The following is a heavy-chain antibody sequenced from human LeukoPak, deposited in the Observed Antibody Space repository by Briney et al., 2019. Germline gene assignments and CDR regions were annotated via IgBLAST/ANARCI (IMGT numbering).Heavy chain of an antibody. CDR2: INPNSGGT. J-gene: IGHJ4*02. CDR1: GYTFTGYY. CDR3: ASLGPSSRIAAAVLYYFDY. V-gene: IGHV1-2*06. D-gene: IGHD6-13*01. Sequence: GASVKVSCXASGYTFTGYYMHWVRQAPGQGLEWMGRINPNSGGTNYAQKFQGRVTMTRDTSISTAYMELSRLRSDDTAVYYCASLGPSSRIAAAVLYYFDYWGQGTLVTVSS.